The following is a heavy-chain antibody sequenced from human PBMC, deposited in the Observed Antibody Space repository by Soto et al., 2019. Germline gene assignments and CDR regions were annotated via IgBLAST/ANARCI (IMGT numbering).Heavy chain of an antibody. CDR3: AHRQPTYYDILTGYYKPPPFDY. Sequence: SGPTLVNPTQTLTLTCTFSGFSLTTAGLGVTWIRQPPGKAPEWLALVYWNGDKRYSPSLRNRLTITKDTSRNEVVLTMTNMDPVDTATYYCAHRQPTYYDILTGYYKPPPFDYWGQGTLVTVSS. J-gene: IGHJ4*02. V-gene: IGHV2-5*01. D-gene: IGHD3-9*01. CDR1: GFSLTTAGLG. CDR2: VYWNGDK.